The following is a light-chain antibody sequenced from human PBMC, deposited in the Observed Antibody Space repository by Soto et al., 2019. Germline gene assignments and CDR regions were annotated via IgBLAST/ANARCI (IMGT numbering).Light chain of an antibody. CDR1: QSISTY. CDR2: AAS. V-gene: IGKV1-39*01. CDR3: QQSYNTRYT. Sequence: DIQMTQSPSSLSASVGDRVTITCRSSQSISTYLHWYQQKPGKAPKLLIYAASILQSGVPSRFSGSGSGTDFTLAISGLQHEDLATYYCQQSYNTRYTFGQGTKLEMK. J-gene: IGKJ2*01.